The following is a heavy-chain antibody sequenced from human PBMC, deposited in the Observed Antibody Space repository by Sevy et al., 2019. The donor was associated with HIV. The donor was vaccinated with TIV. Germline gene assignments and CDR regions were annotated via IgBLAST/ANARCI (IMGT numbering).Heavy chain of an antibody. Sequence: SETLSLTCAVSGGSISSSNWWSWVRQPPGKGLEWIGEIYRSGSTNYNPSLKSRVTISVDKSKNQFSLKLSSVTAADTALYYCARGWYSSRCFDYWGQGTLVTVSS. J-gene: IGHJ4*02. D-gene: IGHD6-13*01. V-gene: IGHV4-4*02. CDR1: GGSISSSNW. CDR3: ARGWYSSRCFDY. CDR2: IYRSGST.